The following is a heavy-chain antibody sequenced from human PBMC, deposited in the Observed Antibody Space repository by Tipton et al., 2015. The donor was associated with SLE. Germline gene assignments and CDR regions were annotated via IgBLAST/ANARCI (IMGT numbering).Heavy chain of an antibody. J-gene: IGHJ3*02. CDR2: LYDSGNT. Sequence: TLSLTCTVSDGSIISSSYYWSWIRQPPGKGLEWIGYLYDSGNTNYNPSLESRVTISVDTSKNQFSLNLTSVTAADTAVYYCASDYSGTRGFDIWGQGTMVTVSS. D-gene: IGHD1-26*01. CDR3: ASDYSGTRGFDI. CDR1: DGSIISSSYY. V-gene: IGHV4-61*01.